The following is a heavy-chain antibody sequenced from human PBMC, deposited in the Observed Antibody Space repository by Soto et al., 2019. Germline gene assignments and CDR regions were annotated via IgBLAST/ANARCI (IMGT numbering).Heavy chain of an antibody. CDR2: INPSGGST. CDR3: AVIAVAGPDYYGMDV. J-gene: IGHJ6*02. V-gene: IGHV1-46*01. D-gene: IGHD6-19*01. CDR1: GYTFTSYY. Sequence: QVQLVQSGAEVKKPGASVKVSCKASGYTFTSYYMHWVRQAPGQGLEWMGIINPSGGSTSYAQKFQGRVTMTRDTSTSTVYMELSSLRSEDTAVYYCAVIAVAGPDYYGMDVWGQGTTVTVSS.